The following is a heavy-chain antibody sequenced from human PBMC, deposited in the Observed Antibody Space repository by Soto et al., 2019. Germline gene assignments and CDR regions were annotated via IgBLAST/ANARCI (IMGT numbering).Heavy chain of an antibody. CDR2: ISGSGRTI. D-gene: IGHD3-22*01. V-gene: IGHV3-48*03. CDR3: ARGDDNSGYYYAFDP. CDR1: GFTFSNYD. Sequence: EVQLVESGGGLVQPGGSLRLSCEASGFTFSNYDMNWVRQAPGKGLEWGSYISGSGRTIYYADSVKGRFTISRDSAKESLFLQMNSLRAEDTALYYCARGDDNSGYYYAFDPWGQGTPVTVSS. J-gene: IGHJ5*02.